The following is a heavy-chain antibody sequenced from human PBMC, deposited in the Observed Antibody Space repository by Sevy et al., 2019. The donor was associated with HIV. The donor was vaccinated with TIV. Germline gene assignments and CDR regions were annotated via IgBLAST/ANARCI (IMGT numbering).Heavy chain of an antibody. CDR1: GVSISSHF. J-gene: IGHJ6*02. CDR2: FYLSGSA. CDR3: AREVHFYSSGFSAGMHV. D-gene: IGHD3-10*01. Sequence: SETLSLTCSVSGVSISSHFWSWIRQPPGKGLEWIGYFYLSGSANYHPSLKSRVTISGDTSKNQFSLKLTSVTAADTAVYYCAREVHFYSSGFSAGMHVWGQGTTVTVSS. V-gene: IGHV4-59*11.